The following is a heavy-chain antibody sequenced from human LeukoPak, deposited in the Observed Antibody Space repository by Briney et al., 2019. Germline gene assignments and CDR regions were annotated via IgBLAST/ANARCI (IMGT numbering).Heavy chain of an antibody. D-gene: IGHD2-21*02. CDR1: GYTFTTYA. V-gene: IGHV1-3*01. J-gene: IGHJ1*01. CDR2: INAGNGNT. Sequence: RASVKVSCEASGYTFTTYATHWVRQAPGQRLEWMGWINAGNGNTKYSQKFQDRVTITRDTSASTAYMELSSLRSEDTAVYYCARGCGSDCPNAEYFHHWGQGTLVIVSS. CDR3: ARGCGSDCPNAEYFHH.